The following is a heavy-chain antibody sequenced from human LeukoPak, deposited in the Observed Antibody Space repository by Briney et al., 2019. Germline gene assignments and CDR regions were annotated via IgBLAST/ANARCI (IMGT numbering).Heavy chain of an antibody. CDR3: ARDEQTTDGAFDI. V-gene: IGHV4-59*01. CDR1: GGSISSYY. CDR2: IYYSGST. D-gene: IGHD4-11*01. Sequence: PSETLSLTCTVSGGSISSYYWSWIRQPPGKGLEWIGYIYYSGSTNYNPSLKSRVTISVDTSKNQFSLKLSSVTAADTAVYYCARDEQTTDGAFDIWGQGTMVTVSS. J-gene: IGHJ3*02.